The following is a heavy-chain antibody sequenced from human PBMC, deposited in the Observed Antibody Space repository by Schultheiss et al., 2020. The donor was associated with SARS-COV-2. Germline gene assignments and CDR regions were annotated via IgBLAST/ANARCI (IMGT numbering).Heavy chain of an antibody. CDR2: IFYSGST. D-gene: IGHD2-21*01. V-gene: IGHV4-39*01. CDR1: GGSISSSSYY. CDR3: AQGNSRFDY. J-gene: IGHJ4*02. Sequence: SETLSLTCTVSGGSISSSSYYWSWIRQPPGKGLEWIGSIFYSGSTYYNPSLNSRVTISIDTSKNQFSLQLNSVTPEDTAVYYCAQGNSRFDYWGQGTLVTVSS.